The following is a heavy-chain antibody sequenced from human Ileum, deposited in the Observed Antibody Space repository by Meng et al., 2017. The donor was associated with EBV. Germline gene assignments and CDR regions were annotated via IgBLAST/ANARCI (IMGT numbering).Heavy chain of an antibody. CDR3: ARGQKGYFDL. CDR1: GGSISSSNYY. J-gene: IGHJ2*01. CDR2: IYNSGST. V-gene: IGHV4-30-4*01. Sequence: VRLKDAGHGLAKPSQTLSLSCTVSGGSISSSNYYWSWIRQPPGKGLEWSGHIYNSGSTYYNPSLKSRITISVDTSKNQFSLKLSSVTAADTAVYYCARGQKGYFDLWGRGTLVTVSS.